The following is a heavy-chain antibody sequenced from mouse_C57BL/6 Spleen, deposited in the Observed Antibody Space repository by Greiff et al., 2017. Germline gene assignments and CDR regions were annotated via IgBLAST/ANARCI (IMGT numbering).Heavy chain of an antibody. J-gene: IGHJ3*01. CDR2: IDPSDSYT. V-gene: IGHV1-50*01. CDR1: GYTFPSYW. Sequence: VQLQQPGAELVKPGASVKLSCKASGYTFPSYWMQWVKQRPGQGLEWIGEIDPSDSYTNYNQKFKGKATLTVDTSSSTAYMQLSSLTSEDSAVYYCYYYGSSYPFAYWGQGTLVTVSA. D-gene: IGHD1-1*01. CDR3: YYYGSSYPFAY.